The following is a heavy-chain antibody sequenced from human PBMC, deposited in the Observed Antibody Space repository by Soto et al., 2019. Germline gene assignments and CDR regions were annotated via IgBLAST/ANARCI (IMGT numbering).Heavy chain of an antibody. J-gene: IGHJ4*02. D-gene: IGHD3-22*01. Sequence: SETLSLTCTVSGGSISIGDYYWSWIRQPPGKGLEWIGYIYYSGSTYYNPSLKSRVTISVDTSKNQFSLKLSSVAAADTAVYYCARGRYYDSSGYYGYWGQGTLVTVSS. CDR1: GGSISIGDYY. CDR2: IYYSGST. V-gene: IGHV4-30-4*01. CDR3: ARGRYYDSSGYYGY.